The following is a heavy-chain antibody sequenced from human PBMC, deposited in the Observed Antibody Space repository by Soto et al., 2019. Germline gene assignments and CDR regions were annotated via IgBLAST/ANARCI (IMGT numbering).Heavy chain of an antibody. CDR1: GVSFSGYY. Sequence: SETLSLTCAVYGVSFSGYYWSLIRQPPGKGLEWIGEINHSGSTNYNPSLKSRVTISVDTSKNQFSLKLSSVTAADTAVYYCARGRIAVAGPWGQGTLVTVSS. D-gene: IGHD6-19*01. CDR2: INHSGST. V-gene: IGHV4-34*01. J-gene: IGHJ5*02. CDR3: ARGRIAVAGP.